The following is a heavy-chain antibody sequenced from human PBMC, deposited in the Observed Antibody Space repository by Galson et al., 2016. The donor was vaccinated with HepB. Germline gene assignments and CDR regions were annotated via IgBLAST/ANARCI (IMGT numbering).Heavy chain of an antibody. D-gene: IGHD4-17*01. CDR1: GFTVSNNY. V-gene: IGHV3-11*01. J-gene: IGHJ4*02. Sequence: SLRLSCAASGFTVSNNYMSWIRQAPGKGLEWISYIAGRSSTIYQPDSVKGRFTVSRDNAKNSLFLQMDSLRAEDTAVYFCARDREPETTMPIFDHWGQGVLVTVST. CDR2: IAGRSSTI. CDR3: ARDREPETTMPIFDH.